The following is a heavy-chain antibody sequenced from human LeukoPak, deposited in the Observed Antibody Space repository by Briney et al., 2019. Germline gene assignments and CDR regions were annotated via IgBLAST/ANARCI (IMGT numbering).Heavy chain of an antibody. CDR1: GFIMSSNA. CDR3: AKDLFRWAFDY. Sequence: GGSLRLSYAASGFIMSSNAMSWVRQAPGKGLEWVSAINGGNSDTNYAESVKGRFTISRDNSRNTLYLQMNSLRAEDTAVYYCAKDLFRWAFDYWGQGTLVTVSS. D-gene: IGHD3-16*01. CDR2: INGGNSDT. V-gene: IGHV3-23*01. J-gene: IGHJ4*02.